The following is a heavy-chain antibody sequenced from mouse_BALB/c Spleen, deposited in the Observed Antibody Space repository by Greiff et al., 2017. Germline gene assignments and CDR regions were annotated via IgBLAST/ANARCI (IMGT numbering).Heavy chain of an antibody. D-gene: IGHD1-1*01. CDR3: ARDSYGRAWFAY. CDR2: ISYDGSN. J-gene: IGHJ3*01. V-gene: IGHV3-6*02. Sequence: EVKLMESGPGLVKPSQSLSLTCSVTGYSITSGYYWNWIRQFPGNKLEWMGYISYDGSNNYNPSLKNRISITRDTSKNQFFLKLNSVTTEDTATYYCARDSYGRAWFAYWGQGTLVTVSA. CDR1: GYSITSGYY.